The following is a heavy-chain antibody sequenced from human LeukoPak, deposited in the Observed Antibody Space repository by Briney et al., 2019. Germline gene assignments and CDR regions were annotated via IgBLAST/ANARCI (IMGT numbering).Heavy chain of an antibody. Sequence: GGSLRLSCAASGFTFSSYSMNWVRQAPGKRLEWVSSISSSSSYIYYADSVKGRFTISRDNAKNSLYLQMNSLRAEDTAVYYCARGWRPNYDFWSGYYNYYYYMDVWGKGTTVTVSS. CDR1: GFTFSSYS. D-gene: IGHD3-3*01. J-gene: IGHJ6*03. CDR3: ARGWRPNYDFWSGYYNYYYYMDV. V-gene: IGHV3-21*01. CDR2: ISSSSSYI.